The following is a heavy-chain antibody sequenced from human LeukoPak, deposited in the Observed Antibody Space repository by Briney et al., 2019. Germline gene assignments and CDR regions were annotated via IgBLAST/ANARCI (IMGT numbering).Heavy chain of an antibody. Sequence: GASVKVSCKASGYTFTSYGISWVRRAPGQGLEWMGWISAYNGNTNYAQKLQGRVTMTTDTSTSTAYMELRSLRSDDTAVYYCAAGTRITISDLPYYYYGMDVWGQGTTVTVSS. J-gene: IGHJ6*02. V-gene: IGHV1-18*01. CDR2: ISAYNGNT. CDR3: AAGTRITISDLPYYYYGMDV. CDR1: GYTFTSYG. D-gene: IGHD3-3*01.